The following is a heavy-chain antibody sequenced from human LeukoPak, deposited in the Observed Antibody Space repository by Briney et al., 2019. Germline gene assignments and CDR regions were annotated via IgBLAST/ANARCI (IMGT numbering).Heavy chain of an antibody. CDR2: INHSGST. V-gene: IGHV4-34*01. D-gene: IGHD3-22*01. Sequence: SETLSLTCAVYGGSFRGDYWNWIRQPPGKGLEWIGEINHSGSTNYNPSLKSRVSISVDKSKNQFSLKLSSVTDADTAVYYCARGYYFYDSSGPVSAYWGQGTLVTVSS. CDR1: GGSFRGDY. J-gene: IGHJ4*02. CDR3: ARGYYFYDSSGPVSAY.